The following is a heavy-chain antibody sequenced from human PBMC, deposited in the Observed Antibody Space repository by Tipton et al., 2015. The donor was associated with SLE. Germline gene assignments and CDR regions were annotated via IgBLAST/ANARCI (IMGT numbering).Heavy chain of an antibody. Sequence: GSLRLSCAASGFTFSSKDMNWVRQAPGKGLEWVSRITGSGGTDYADSVKGRFTISRDNSKNTLYLQMNSLRAEDTAVYFCAKDSTGWGSFDYWAQGTLVTVSS. J-gene: IGHJ4*01. CDR3: AKDSTGWGSFDY. D-gene: IGHD7-27*01. CDR2: ITGSGGT. CDR1: GFTFSSKD. V-gene: IGHV3-23*01.